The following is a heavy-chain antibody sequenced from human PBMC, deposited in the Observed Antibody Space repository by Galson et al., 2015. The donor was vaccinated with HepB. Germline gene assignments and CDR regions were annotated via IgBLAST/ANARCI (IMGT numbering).Heavy chain of an antibody. V-gene: IGHV3-33*01. CDR1: EFTFNNFG. CDR2: IWYDGSKE. Sequence: SLRLSCAASEFTFNNFGMHWVRQAPGKGLEWVAVIWYDGSKEYYADSVKGRFTISRDNSKNTLYLQMNSLRAEDTAVYHCTRYNGNLPAFDYWGQGTLVTVSS. D-gene: IGHD1-14*01. CDR3: TRYNGNLPAFDY. J-gene: IGHJ4*02.